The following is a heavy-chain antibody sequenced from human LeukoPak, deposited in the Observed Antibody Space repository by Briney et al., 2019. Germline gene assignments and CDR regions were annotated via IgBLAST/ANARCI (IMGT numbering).Heavy chain of an antibody. J-gene: IGHJ4*02. V-gene: IGHV4-30-4*07. CDR1: GGSISSGGYS. CDR3: ARRGSGWYENYFDY. CDR2: IYYSGST. D-gene: IGHD6-19*01. Sequence: PSQTLSLTCAVSGGSISSGGYSWSWIRQPPGKGLEWIGYIYYSGSTNYNPSPKSRVTISVDTSKNQFSLKLSSVTAADTAAYYCARRGSGWYENYFDYWGQGTLVTVSS.